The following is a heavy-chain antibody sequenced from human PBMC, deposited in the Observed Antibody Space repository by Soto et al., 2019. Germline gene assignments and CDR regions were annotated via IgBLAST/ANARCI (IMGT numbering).Heavy chain of an antibody. J-gene: IGHJ6*01. Sequence: QVQLVQSGAEVKKPGSSVKVSCKASGGSFTSHAFSWVRQAPGQGLEWLGGIIPIFSSANYAQKFQGRVTITADESSSTIYMELSSLTPEDTAIYYCAKTTGATYSLHGMDVWGSGTTVTVSS. D-gene: IGHD4-17*01. CDR1: GGSFTSHA. CDR2: IIPIFSSA. CDR3: AKTTGATYSLHGMDV. V-gene: IGHV1-69*01.